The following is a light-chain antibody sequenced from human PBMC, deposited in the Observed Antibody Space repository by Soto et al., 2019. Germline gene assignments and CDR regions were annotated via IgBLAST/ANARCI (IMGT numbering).Light chain of an antibody. CDR2: DAS. CDR3: QQRSSWIT. J-gene: IGKJ5*01. CDR1: QSVSSH. V-gene: IGKV3-11*01. Sequence: IVLTQSPATLSLWPGETAILSCRASQSVSSHLSWYQQKPGQAPRLLISDASSRAPGVPARFSGSVSGTDFTLTISSLEPEDCALYDCQQRSSWITFGQGTRLEIE.